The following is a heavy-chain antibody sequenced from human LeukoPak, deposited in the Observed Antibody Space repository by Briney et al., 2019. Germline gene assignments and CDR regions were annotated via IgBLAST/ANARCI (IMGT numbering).Heavy chain of an antibody. V-gene: IGHV1-69*05. CDR3: ARDLTPSIAAHTKGAYYYMDV. Sequence: SVQVSCKASGGTFSSYAISWVRQAPGQGLEWMGGIIPIFCTANYAQKFQGRVTITTDESTSTAYMELSSLRSEDTAVYYCARDLTPSIAAHTKGAYYYMDVWGKGTTVTVSS. CDR1: GGTFSSYA. J-gene: IGHJ6*03. CDR2: IIPIFCTA. D-gene: IGHD6-6*01.